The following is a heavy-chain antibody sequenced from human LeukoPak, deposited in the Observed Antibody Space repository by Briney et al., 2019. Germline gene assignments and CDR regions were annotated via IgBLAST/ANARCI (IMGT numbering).Heavy chain of an antibody. CDR2: INAGNGNT. V-gene: IGHV1-3*01. CDR3: ARVAGYYDYYYYGMDV. CDR1: GYTFTSYA. J-gene: IGHJ6*02. D-gene: IGHD3-22*01. Sequence: ASVKVSCKASGYTFTSYAMHWVRQAPGQRLEWMGWINAGNGNTKYSQKFQGRVTITRDTSASTAYMELSSLRSEDTAVYYRARVAGYYDYYYYGMDVWGQGTTVTVSS.